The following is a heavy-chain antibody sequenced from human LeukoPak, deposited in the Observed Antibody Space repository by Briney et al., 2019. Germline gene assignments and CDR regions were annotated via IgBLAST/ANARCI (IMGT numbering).Heavy chain of an antibody. CDR3: AVTYCGGDCPTPFYFDY. V-gene: IGHV3-53*01. Sequence: GGSLRLSCAASGFTVSSNYMSWVRQAPGKGLEWVSVIYSGGSTYYADSVKGRFTISRDNSKNTLYLQMNSLRAEDTAVYYCAVTYCGGDCPTPFYFDYWGQGTLVTVSS. CDR1: GFTVSSNY. D-gene: IGHD2-21*01. CDR2: IYSGGST. J-gene: IGHJ4*02.